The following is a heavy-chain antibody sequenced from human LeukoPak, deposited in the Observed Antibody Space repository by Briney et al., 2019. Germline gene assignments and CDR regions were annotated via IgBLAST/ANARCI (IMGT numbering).Heavy chain of an antibody. J-gene: IGHJ6*02. CDR3: ARLPYYYYYCGMDV. V-gene: IGHV1-69*13. CDR1: GGTFSSYA. CDR2: IIPIFGTA. Sequence: SVKVSCKASGGTFSSYAISWVRQAPGQGLEWMGGIIPIFGTANYAQKFQGRVTITADESTSTAYMELSSLRSEDTAVYYCARLPYYYYYCGMDVWGQGTTVTVSS.